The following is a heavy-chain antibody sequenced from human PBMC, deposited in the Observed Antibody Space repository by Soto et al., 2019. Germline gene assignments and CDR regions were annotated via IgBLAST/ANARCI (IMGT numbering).Heavy chain of an antibody. CDR1: GYTFTSYG. Sequence: QVQLVQSGAEVKKPGASVKVSCKASGYTFTSYGISWVRQAPGQGLEWMGWISAYNGNTNSAQKLQCRVTMTTDTSTSPAYMELRSLRSDDTAVHYCARLAECYDSSVYYWGAFDIWGQGTKVTVSS. CDR2: ISAYNGNT. V-gene: IGHV1-18*04. D-gene: IGHD3-22*01. CDR3: ARLAECYDSSVYYWGAFDI. J-gene: IGHJ3*02.